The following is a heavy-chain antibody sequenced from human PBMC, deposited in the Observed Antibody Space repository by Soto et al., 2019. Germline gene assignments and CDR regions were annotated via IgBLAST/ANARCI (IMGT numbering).Heavy chain of an antibody. V-gene: IGHV1-2*02. CDR1: GYTFTGYY. CDR2: INPNSGGT. Sequence: GASVKVSCKASGYTFTGYYMHWVRQAPGQGLEWMGWINPNSGGTNYAQKFQGRVTMTRDTSISTAYMELSRLRSDDTAVYYCARYNWNLRRVNYYYGMDVWGQGTTVTAP. D-gene: IGHD1-7*01. CDR3: ARYNWNLRRVNYYYGMDV. J-gene: IGHJ6*02.